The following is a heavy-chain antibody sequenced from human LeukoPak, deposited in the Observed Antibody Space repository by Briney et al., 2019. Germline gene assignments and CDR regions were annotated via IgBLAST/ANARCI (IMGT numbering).Heavy chain of an antibody. CDR2: IIPIFGTA. CDR3: ARALYPPGGYFDY. Sequence: ASVKVSCKASGYTFTGYYMHWVRQAPGQGLEWMGGIIPIFGTANYAQKFQGRVTITADESTSTAYMELSSLRSEDTAVYYCARALYPPGGYFDYWGQGTLVTVSS. V-gene: IGHV1-69*13. J-gene: IGHJ4*02. D-gene: IGHD3-10*01. CDR1: GYTFTGYY.